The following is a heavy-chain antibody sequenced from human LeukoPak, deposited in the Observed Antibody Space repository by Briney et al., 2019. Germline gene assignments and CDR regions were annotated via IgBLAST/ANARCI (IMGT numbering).Heavy chain of an antibody. Sequence: SETLPLTCTVSGGSISNRGFFWGWIRQAPGKGPEWIGSVYYSGATYYNSSLKSRVTISVDTSKNQFSLKLSSVTAADTAVYYCASELPEDYFDYWGQGTLVTVSS. CDR1: GGSISNRGFF. CDR2: VYYSGAT. CDR3: ASELPEDYFDY. D-gene: IGHD1-26*01. J-gene: IGHJ4*02. V-gene: IGHV4-39*01.